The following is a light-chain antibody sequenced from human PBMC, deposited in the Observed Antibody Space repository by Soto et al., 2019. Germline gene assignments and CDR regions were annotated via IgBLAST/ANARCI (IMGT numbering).Light chain of an antibody. CDR3: CSYAGSYTLYV. CDR1: SSDVGGYNY. CDR2: DVS. J-gene: IGLJ1*01. V-gene: IGLV2-11*01. Sequence: QYALTQPRSVSGSPGQSVTISCTGTSSDVGGYNYVSWYQQHPGKAPKLMIYDVSKRPSGVPDRFSGSKSGNTASLTISGLQAEDEADYYCCSYAGSYTLYVFGTGNKLTVL.